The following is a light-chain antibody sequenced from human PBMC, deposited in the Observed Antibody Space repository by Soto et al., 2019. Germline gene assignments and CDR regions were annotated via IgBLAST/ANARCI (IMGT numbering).Light chain of an antibody. V-gene: IGLV2-8*01. J-gene: IGLJ3*02. Sequence: QSALTQPPSASGSPGQPVSISCTGTSSDVGGYNRVSWYQHHPCKAPKLIIYEVFKRPSGVPDRFSGSKSGNTASLTVSGLQAEDEADYYCNSYAGNSWVFGGGTKLTVL. CDR1: SSDVGGYNR. CDR2: EVF. CDR3: NSYAGNSWV.